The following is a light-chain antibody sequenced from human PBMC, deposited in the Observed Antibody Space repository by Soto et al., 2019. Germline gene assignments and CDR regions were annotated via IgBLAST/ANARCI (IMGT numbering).Light chain of an antibody. J-gene: IGLJ1*01. Sequence: QSVLTQQPSVSGAPGQRVTISCTGSSSNIGANYDVHWYQHRPGTAPKLLIFGNNNRSSGVSNRFSGSKSGNTASLTISGLQAEDEADYYCSSYTSSSAYVFGTGTKVTVL. V-gene: IGLV1-40*01. CDR3: SSYTSSSAYV. CDR1: SSNIGANYD. CDR2: GNN.